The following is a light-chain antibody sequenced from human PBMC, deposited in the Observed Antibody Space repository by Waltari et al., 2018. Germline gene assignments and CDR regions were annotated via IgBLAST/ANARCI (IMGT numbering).Light chain of an antibody. J-gene: IGLJ1*01. Sequence: QSALTQPASVSGSPGQSITISCTGSSSDVGGYDFVSWYQQHPGKVPKLIIYDVSHRPSGVSTRVSGSKSGNTASLTISGLQSEDEADYYCNSYTSSNTRVFGTGTRVTVL. CDR1: SSDVGGYDF. CDR2: DVS. CDR3: NSYTSSNTRV. V-gene: IGLV2-14*03.